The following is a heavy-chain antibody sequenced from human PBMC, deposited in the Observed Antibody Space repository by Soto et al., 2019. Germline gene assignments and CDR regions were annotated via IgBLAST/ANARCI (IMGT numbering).Heavy chain of an antibody. V-gene: IGHV5-51*01. D-gene: IGHD2-15*01. Sequence: RGESLKISCKGSGYTLTSYWIGWVRQMPGEGLEWMGVIYPSDSDIRYSPSFQGKVTISADKSITTAYLQWSSPKAADTAMYYCVRSGTSSGRFSDYWGQGTLVTVSS. CDR2: IYPSDSDI. J-gene: IGHJ4*02. CDR3: VRSGTSSGRFSDY. CDR1: GYTLTSYW.